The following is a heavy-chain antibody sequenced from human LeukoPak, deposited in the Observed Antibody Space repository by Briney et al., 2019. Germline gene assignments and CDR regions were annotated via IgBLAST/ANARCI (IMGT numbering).Heavy chain of an antibody. Sequence: QPGRPLRLSCAASGFTFSSYGMHWVRQAPGKGLEWVAAIWYDGSNKYYADSVKGRFTISRDNSKNTLYLQMNSLRAEDTAVYYCARESTYSYGRTIDYWGQGTLVTVSS. V-gene: IGHV3-33*01. D-gene: IGHD5-18*01. J-gene: IGHJ4*02. CDR1: GFTFSSYG. CDR3: ARESTYSYGRTIDY. CDR2: IWYDGSNK.